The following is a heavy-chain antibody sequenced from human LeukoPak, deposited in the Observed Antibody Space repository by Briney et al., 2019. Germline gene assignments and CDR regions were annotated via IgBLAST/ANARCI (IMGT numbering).Heavy chain of an antibody. CDR3: ARVQGHPPNGLDI. J-gene: IGHJ3*02. Sequence: PGGSLRLSCAASGFTFSSYWMHWVRQAPGKGLVWVSRINSAGSSTSYADAVKGRFTISRDNAKNTAYLQMNSLRAEDTAVYYCARVQGHPPNGLDIWGQGTMVTVSS. V-gene: IGHV3-74*01. CDR1: GFTFSSYW. CDR2: INSAGSST. D-gene: IGHD2-8*01.